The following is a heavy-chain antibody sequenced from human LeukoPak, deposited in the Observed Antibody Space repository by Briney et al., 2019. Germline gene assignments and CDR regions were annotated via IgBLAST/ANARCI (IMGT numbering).Heavy chain of an antibody. D-gene: IGHD1-14*01. V-gene: IGHV5-51*01. Sequence: GESLKISCKGSGYSFTMFWIGWVRQMPGKGLEWMGIIYPGDSDTRYSPSFQGQVTISADKSISTAYLQWSSLTASDTAMYYCARQPTNQYYFDSWGQGTLVTVSS. CDR2: IYPGDSDT. J-gene: IGHJ4*02. CDR1: GYSFTMFW. CDR3: ARQPTNQYYFDS.